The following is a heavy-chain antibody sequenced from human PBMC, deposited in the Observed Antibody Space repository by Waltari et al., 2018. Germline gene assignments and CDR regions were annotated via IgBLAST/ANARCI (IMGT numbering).Heavy chain of an antibody. J-gene: IGHJ4*02. CDR3: ARAFTIFGVVIHYYFDY. CDR1: GFTFSSYW. Sequence: EVQLVEYGGGLVQPGGSLRLSCAASGFTFSSYWMSWVRQAPGKGLEWVANIKQDGSEKYYVDSVKGRFTISRDNAKNSLYLQMNSLRAEDTAVYYCARAFTIFGVVIHYYFDYWGQGTLVTVSS. CDR2: IKQDGSEK. D-gene: IGHD3-3*01. V-gene: IGHV3-7*01.